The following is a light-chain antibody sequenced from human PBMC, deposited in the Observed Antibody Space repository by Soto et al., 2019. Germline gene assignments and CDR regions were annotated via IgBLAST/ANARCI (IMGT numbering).Light chain of an antibody. Sequence: EIVLTQSPGTLSLSPGDRATLSCRASQSVSSSYLAWYQQKPGQAPRLLIYGTSSRATAIPDRFSGSGSGTDFTLTISRLEPEDFALHYCQQYGSSSWTFGQGTKVEIK. CDR3: QQYGSSSWT. CDR2: GTS. CDR1: QSVSSSY. V-gene: IGKV3-20*01. J-gene: IGKJ1*01.